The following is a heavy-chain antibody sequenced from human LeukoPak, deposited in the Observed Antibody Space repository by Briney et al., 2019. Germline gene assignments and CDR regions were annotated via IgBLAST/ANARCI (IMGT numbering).Heavy chain of an antibody. J-gene: IGHJ4*02. CDR3: ARVRGYYNSGDYYYPHYFES. CDR2: IIWNGGST. V-gene: IGHV3-20*01. D-gene: IGHD3-22*01. CDR1: GFNFDDYG. Sequence: GGSLRLSCAASGFNFDDYGMSWVRQVPGKGLEWVSGIIWNGGSTGYADSVKGRFTISRDNAKNSPYLQMNSLRAEDTALYHCARVRGYYNSGDYYYPHYFESWGQGTLVTVSS.